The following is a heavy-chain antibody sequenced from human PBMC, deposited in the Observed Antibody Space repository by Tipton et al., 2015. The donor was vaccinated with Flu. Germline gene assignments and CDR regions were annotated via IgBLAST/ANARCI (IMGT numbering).Heavy chain of an antibody. D-gene: IGHD5-18*01. J-gene: IGHJ3*02. CDR1: GFTFSSYA. CDR3: ARVRGYNPWAAFDI. Sequence: SLRLSCAASGFTFSSYAMRWVRQAPGKGLEWVAVISYDGSNKYYADSVKGRFTISRDNSKNTLYLQMNSLRAEDTAVYYCARVRGYNPWAAFDIWGQGTMVTVSS. V-gene: IGHV3-30*04. CDR2: ISYDGSNK.